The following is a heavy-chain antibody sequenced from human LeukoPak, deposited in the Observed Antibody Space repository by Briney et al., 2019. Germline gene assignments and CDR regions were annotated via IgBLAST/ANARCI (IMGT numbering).Heavy chain of an antibody. J-gene: IGHJ5*02. V-gene: IGHV4-4*09. CDR1: GGSISSYY. D-gene: IGHD6-13*01. CDR2: IYTGGST. Sequence: SETLSLTCTVSGGSISSYYWSWIRQPPGKGLEWIGYIYTGGSTNYNPSLKSRVTISVDTSKNQFSLKLSSVTAADTAVYYCARLRTPYSSSWYGWFDPWGQGTLVTVSS. CDR3: ARLRTPYSSSWYGWFDP.